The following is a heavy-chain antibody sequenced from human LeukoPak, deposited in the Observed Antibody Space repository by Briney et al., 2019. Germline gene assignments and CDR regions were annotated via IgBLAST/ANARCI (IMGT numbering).Heavy chain of an antibody. J-gene: IGHJ4*02. CDR2: ISWNSDNI. Sequence: GGSLRLSCAASGFTFDDYAMHWVRQAPGKGLEWVSGISWNSDNIGYADSVKGRFTISRDNAKNSLYLQMNSLRAEDKALYYCAKDLFPHYYDSSGRFDYWGQGTLVTVSS. CDR1: GFTFDDYA. V-gene: IGHV3-9*01. D-gene: IGHD3-22*01. CDR3: AKDLFPHYYDSSGRFDY.